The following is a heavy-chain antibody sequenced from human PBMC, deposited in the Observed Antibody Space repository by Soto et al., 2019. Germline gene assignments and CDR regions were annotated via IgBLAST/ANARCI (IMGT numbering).Heavy chain of an antibody. J-gene: IGHJ3*02. D-gene: IGHD3-22*01. CDR3: ARTYDDSGPNSGGYGFDI. V-gene: IGHV4-59*02. CDR2: IYYSGST. CDR1: GGSVSSYY. Sequence: SETLSLTCIVSGGSVSSYYWSWIRQPPGKGLEWIGFIYYSGSTNHNPSLKSRVTISVDTPKNQFSLKLSSVTAADTAVYYCARTYDDSGPNSGGYGFDIWGQGTMVTVSS.